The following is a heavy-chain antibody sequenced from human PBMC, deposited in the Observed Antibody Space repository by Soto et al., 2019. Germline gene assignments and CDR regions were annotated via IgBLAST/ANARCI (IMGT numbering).Heavy chain of an antibody. D-gene: IGHD2-15*01. CDR3: AGLRGSSVRPFEY. Sequence: SETLSLTCAVSGGSFSATYWAWVRQPPGKGLEWVGNVNYSGRTNYNPSLQSRLTISVDTTKNQFSLKLTSVTAADTAVYYCAGLRGSSVRPFEYWGQGTLVTVSS. CDR2: VNYSGRT. CDR1: GGSFSATY. J-gene: IGHJ4*02. V-gene: IGHV4-34*01.